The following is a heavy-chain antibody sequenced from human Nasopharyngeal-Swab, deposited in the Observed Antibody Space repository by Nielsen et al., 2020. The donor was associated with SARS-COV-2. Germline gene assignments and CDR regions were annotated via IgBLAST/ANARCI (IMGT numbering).Heavy chain of an antibody. CDR3: ASPLTTPMNY. CDR2: ISYDGSNK. J-gene: IGHJ4*02. V-gene: IGHV3-30-3*01. Sequence: GESLKISYAASGFTFSSYAMHWVRQAPGKGLEWVAVISYDGSNKYYADSVKGRFTISRDNSKNTLYLQMNSLRAEDTAVYYCASPLTTPMNYWGQGTLVTVSS. CDR1: GFTFSSYA. D-gene: IGHD4-17*01.